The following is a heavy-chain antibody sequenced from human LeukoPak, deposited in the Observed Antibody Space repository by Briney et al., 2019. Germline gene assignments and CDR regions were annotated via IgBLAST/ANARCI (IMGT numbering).Heavy chain of an antibody. V-gene: IGHV1-18*01. CDR3: ARCQGYCTGGVCYMSYFDY. CDR1: VYTFTSYG. CDR2: ISAYICNT. D-gene: IGHD2-8*02. J-gene: IGHJ4*02. Sequence: GASGKLSFKSSVYTFTSYGIIWVRQAPGQGLEWMGWISAYICNTNYAQNLQCIVTMTTDTSTSTAYMELRRLRSDDTAVYYCARCQGYCTGGVCYMSYFDYWGQGTLVTVSS.